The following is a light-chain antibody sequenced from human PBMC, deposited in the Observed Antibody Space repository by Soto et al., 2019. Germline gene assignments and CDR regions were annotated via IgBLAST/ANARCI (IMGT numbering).Light chain of an antibody. V-gene: IGKV2-28*01. CDR2: LGS. CDR3: MQPLPTPT. CDR1: RSLLHSSGYNY. Sequence: DVVLTQSPLSLPVTPGEPASISCRSGRSLLHSSGYNYLNWYLQKPGQSPQLLIYLGSNRASGVPDRFSGSGSGTDFTLTINRVEAEDVGFYYCMQPLPTPTFGQGTKVEIK. J-gene: IGKJ1*01.